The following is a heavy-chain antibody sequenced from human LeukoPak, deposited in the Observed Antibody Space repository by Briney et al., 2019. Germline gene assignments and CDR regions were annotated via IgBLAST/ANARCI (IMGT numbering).Heavy chain of an antibody. Sequence: GGSLRLSCAASGFTFSSYNMNWVRRAPGKGLEWVSCISSSSIYIYYADSVKGRFTISRDNAKNSLYLQMNSLRAEDTAVYYCARDLRSPVDFWGQGTLVTVSS. CDR1: GFTFSSYN. CDR3: ARDLRSPVDF. V-gene: IGHV3-21*01. J-gene: IGHJ4*02. CDR2: ISSSSIYI.